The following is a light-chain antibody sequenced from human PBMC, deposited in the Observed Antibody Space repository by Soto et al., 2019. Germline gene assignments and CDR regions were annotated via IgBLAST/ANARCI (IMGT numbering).Light chain of an antibody. CDR3: ETWDSNTHV. CDR1: SGHSGYI. CDR2: LEGSGNY. J-gene: IGLJ1*01. Sequence: QSVLTQSSSASASLGSSVKLTCTLSSGHSGYIIAWHQQQPGKAPRSLMKLEGSGNYNKGSGVPDRFSGSSSGADRYLTISNLQFEDEADYYCETWDSNTHVFGTGTKLTVL. V-gene: IGLV4-60*02.